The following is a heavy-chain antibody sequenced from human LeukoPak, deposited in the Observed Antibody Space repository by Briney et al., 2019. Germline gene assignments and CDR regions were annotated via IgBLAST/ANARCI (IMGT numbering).Heavy chain of an antibody. CDR3: ARGYCSGGSCYFIFDY. D-gene: IGHD2-15*01. CDR1: GYTFTGYY. Sequence: ASVKVSCKASGYTFTGYYMHWVRQAPGQGLEWMGWINPNSGGTNYAQKFQGRVTTTRDTSISTAYMELSRLRSDDTAVYYCARGYCSGGSCYFIFDYWGQGTLVTVSS. V-gene: IGHV1-2*02. J-gene: IGHJ4*02. CDR2: INPNSGGT.